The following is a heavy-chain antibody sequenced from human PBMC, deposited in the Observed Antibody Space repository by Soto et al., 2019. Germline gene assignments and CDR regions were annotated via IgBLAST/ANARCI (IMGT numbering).Heavy chain of an antibody. Sequence: SLRLSCAASGFNFDDYAMHWFRQVAGKGLEWVSGISWNSGSIGYADSVKGRFTISRDNAKNSLYLQMNSLRPEDTGLYYFAKATLTDGWFSTFDAWGQGGLVSVTS. V-gene: IGHV3-9*01. CDR3: AKATLTDGWFSTFDA. CDR1: GFNFDDYA. J-gene: IGHJ5*02. CDR2: ISWNSGSI. D-gene: IGHD6-19*01.